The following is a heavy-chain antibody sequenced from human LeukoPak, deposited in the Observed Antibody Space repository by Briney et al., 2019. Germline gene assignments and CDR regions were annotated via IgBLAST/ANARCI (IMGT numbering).Heavy chain of an antibody. D-gene: IGHD3-9*01. CDR3: ARERHFDWLFGFGP. CDR1: GFNFGYYG. Sequence: PGGSLRLSCAASGFNFGYYGMHWVRQAPGKGLEWVAIMSHDSSDEFYADSVKGRFTISRDNSRNTLYLQMNTLRPDDTALYYCARERHFDWLFGFGPWGQGTLVTVSS. CDR2: MSHDSSDE. J-gene: IGHJ5*02. V-gene: IGHV3-30*03.